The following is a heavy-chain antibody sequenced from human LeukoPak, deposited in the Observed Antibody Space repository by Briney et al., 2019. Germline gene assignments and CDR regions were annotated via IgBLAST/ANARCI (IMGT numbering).Heavy chain of an antibody. J-gene: IGHJ4*02. V-gene: IGHV4-39*01. Sequence: SETLSLTCTVSGGSISSSSYYWGWIRQPPGKGLEWIGSIYNSGSTYYNPSLRGRVTISVDTSKNQFSLKLSSVTAADTAVYYCASTYSSNPGYWGQGTLVTVSS. D-gene: IGHD6-13*01. CDR2: IYNSGST. CDR1: GGSISSSSYY. CDR3: ASTYSSNPGY.